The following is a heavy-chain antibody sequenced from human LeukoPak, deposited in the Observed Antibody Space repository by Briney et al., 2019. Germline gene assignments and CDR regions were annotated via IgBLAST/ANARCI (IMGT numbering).Heavy chain of an antibody. Sequence: GGSLRLSCAASGFTFSSFAMSWVRQAPGEGLESVSLISGAGGSTYYTDSVKGRFTISRDNSKKTLYLQMNSLTADDTAVYYCAKGHSDYGTGFDLWGQGTLVTVSS. CDR1: GFTFSSFA. CDR2: ISGAGGST. J-gene: IGHJ4*02. V-gene: IGHV3-23*01. D-gene: IGHD4-17*01. CDR3: AKGHSDYGTGFDL.